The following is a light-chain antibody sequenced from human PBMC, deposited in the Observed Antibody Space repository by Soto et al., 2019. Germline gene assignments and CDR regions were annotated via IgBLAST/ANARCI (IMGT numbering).Light chain of an antibody. CDR3: QQYNNWPPYT. CDR2: GAS. V-gene: IGKV3-15*01. Sequence: EIVMTQSPVTLSVSPGERATLSCRASQSVSSNLAWYQQKPGQAPRLLIYGASTRATGIPARFSGSGSGTEFTLTISSLQSEDLAVYYCQQYNNWPPYTFGQGTKLEIK. CDR1: QSVSSN. J-gene: IGKJ2*01.